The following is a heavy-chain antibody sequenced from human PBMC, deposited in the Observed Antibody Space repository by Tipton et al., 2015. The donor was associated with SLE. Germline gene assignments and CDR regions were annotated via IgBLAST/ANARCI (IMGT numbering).Heavy chain of an antibody. V-gene: IGHV3-23*03. J-gene: IGHJ4*02. D-gene: IGHD4-17*01. CDR1: GFAFSSYA. CDR2: MYSGGRI. CDR3: AKTLVGPYGDH. Sequence: SLRLSCKASGFAFSSYAMTWVRQAPGKGLEWVSVMYSGGRIHYGDSVKGRFTISRDNSKSTLYLQMNSLRIDDTAVYYCAKTLVGPYGDHWGQGTLVTVSS.